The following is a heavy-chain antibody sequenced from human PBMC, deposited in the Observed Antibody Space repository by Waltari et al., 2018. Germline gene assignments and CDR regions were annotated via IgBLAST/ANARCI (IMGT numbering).Heavy chain of an antibody. J-gene: IGHJ3*02. Sequence: QVQLVESGGGVVQPGRSLRLSCAASGFTFSSYAMHWVRQAPGKGLEWVAVRSYDGSNKYYADSVKGRFTISRDNSKNTLYLQMNSLRAEDTAVYYCARTARNYYDSKDAFDIWGQGTMVTVSS. D-gene: IGHD3-22*01. CDR3: ARTARNYYDSKDAFDI. CDR1: GFTFSSYA. CDR2: RSYDGSNK. V-gene: IGHV3-30-3*01.